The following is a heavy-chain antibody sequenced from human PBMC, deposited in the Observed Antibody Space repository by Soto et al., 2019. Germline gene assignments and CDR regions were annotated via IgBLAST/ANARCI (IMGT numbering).Heavy chain of an antibody. CDR1: GFTFSSHP. D-gene: IGHD6-6*01. CDR3: ARRAFGSSRTFDA. V-gene: IGHV3-23*01. CDR2: ISDSGGIT. J-gene: IGHJ3*01. Sequence: EVQLLESGGGLVQPGGSLRLSCAASGFTFSSHPMSWVRQAPEKGLEWVSGISDSGGITYNADSVKGRFTISRDNSKNTLYLQMNSLRTEDTAVYYCARRAFGSSRTFDAWGQGTMVTVSS.